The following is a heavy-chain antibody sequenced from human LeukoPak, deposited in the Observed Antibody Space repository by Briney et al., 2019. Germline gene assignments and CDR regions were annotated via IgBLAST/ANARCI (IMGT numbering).Heavy chain of an antibody. J-gene: IGHJ4*02. CDR3: ARATTLLIDY. D-gene: IGHD3-10*01. V-gene: IGHV4-34*01. Sequence: SETLSLTCAVYGGSFSGYHRSWIRQPPGKGLEWIGEINHSGSTNYNPSLKSRVTISVDTSKNQFSPKLSSVTAADTAVYYCARATTLLIDYWGQGTLVTVSS. CDR1: GGSFSGYH. CDR2: INHSGST.